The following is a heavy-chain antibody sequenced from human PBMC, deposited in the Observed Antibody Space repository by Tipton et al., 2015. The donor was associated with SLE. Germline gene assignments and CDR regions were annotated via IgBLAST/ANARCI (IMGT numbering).Heavy chain of an antibody. V-gene: IGHV4-61*10. Sequence: TLSLTCTVSGGSIRSSSYYWGWIRQPAGKGLEWIGRIYYSGSTNYNPSLKSRVTISVDMSKKHFSLRLSSVTAADTAVYYCARVNSRMSHGDYYYNGLDVWVQGTTVTVSS. CDR3: ARVNSRMSHGDYYYNGLDV. CDR1: GGSIRSSSYY. D-gene: IGHD2/OR15-2a*01. J-gene: IGHJ6*02. CDR2: IYYSGST.